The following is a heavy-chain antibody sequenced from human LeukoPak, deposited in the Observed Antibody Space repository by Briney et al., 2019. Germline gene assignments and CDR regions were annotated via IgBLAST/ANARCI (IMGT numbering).Heavy chain of an antibody. J-gene: IGHJ4*02. CDR1: GFTFNSFG. CDR3: ARLPRSGFFVD. V-gene: IGHV3-33*05. CDR2: ISYDGSNK. Sequence: GGSLRLSCATSGFTFNSFGMHWARPAPGKGLEWVAFISYDGSNKDYADSVKGRFTISRDNTKNSLYLQMNSLRAEDTAVYYCARLPRSGFFVDWGQGALVTVSS. D-gene: IGHD3-22*01.